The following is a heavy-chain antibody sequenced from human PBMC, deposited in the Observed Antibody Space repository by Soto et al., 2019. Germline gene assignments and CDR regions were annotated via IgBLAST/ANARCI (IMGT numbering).Heavy chain of an antibody. Sequence: GEALKISCKGSGYSFAGYWITWVLQKPGKGREWMGRIDPSDSQTYYSPSFRGHVTISATKSITTVFLQWSSLRASDTAMYYCARQIYDSDTGPNFQYYFDSWGQGTPVTVSS. J-gene: IGHJ4*02. D-gene: IGHD3-22*01. CDR3: ARQIYDSDTGPNFQYYFDS. CDR2: IDPSDSQT. CDR1: GYSFAGYW. V-gene: IGHV5-10-1*01.